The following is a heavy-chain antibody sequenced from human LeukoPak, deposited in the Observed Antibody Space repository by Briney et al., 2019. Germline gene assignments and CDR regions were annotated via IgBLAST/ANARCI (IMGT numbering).Heavy chain of an antibody. J-gene: IGHJ4*02. CDR1: GFTVSSNY. D-gene: IGHD6-13*01. CDR3: ARDESYSSDY. CDR2: IKHDGSVK. Sequence: GGSLRLSCAAPGFTVSSNYMSWVRQAPGKGLEWVANIKHDGSVKYYVDSVKGRFTISRDNAKNSLYLQMNSLRAEDTAVYFCARDESYSSDYWGRGSLVTVSS. V-gene: IGHV3-7*05.